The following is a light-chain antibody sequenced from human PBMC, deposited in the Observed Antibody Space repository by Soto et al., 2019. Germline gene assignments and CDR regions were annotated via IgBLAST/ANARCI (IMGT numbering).Light chain of an antibody. CDR3: QQYTSYLYT. CDR2: DVS. Sequence: DIQMTQSPSTLSASVGDRVTITCRASQSISSWLAWYQQKPGKAPKLLIYDVSSLESGVPSRFSGSGSGTEFTLTISSLQPDDFATYYCQQYTSYLYTFGQGTKLEIK. CDR1: QSISSW. J-gene: IGKJ2*01. V-gene: IGKV1-5*01.